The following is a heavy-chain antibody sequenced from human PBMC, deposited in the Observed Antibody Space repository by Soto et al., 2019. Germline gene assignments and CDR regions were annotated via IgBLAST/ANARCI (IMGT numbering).Heavy chain of an antibody. D-gene: IGHD4-17*01. CDR2: IFYSGRP. J-gene: IGHJ4*01. Sequence: QLQLQESGPGLVKPSETLSLTCTVSGGSVRSSTYYWGWIRQPPGKGLEWIGSIFYSGRPHYNPSLKTRLTVSLDTSKNRFSLKLSSVTAADTATYFCARQSGAMAYYFDSWGHGTQVTVSS. CDR1: GGSVRSSTYY. CDR3: ARQSGAMAYYFDS. V-gene: IGHV4-39*01.